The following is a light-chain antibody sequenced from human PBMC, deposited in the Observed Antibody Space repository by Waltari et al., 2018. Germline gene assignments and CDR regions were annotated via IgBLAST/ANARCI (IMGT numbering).Light chain of an antibody. Sequence: EIVLIQSPATLSLSPGARATLSCRASHSIANDLAWYQQRPGQAPRLLIYDTSNRATGIPARFSGSGYETDITRTMSSLEREDFGVYYCQQRSHWPRTSGGGTKVGIK. CDR1: HSIAND. J-gene: IGKJ4*01. CDR3: QQRSHWPRT. V-gene: IGKV3-11*01. CDR2: DTS.